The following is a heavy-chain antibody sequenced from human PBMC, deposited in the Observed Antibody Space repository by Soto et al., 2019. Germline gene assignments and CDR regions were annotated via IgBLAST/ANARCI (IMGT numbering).Heavy chain of an antibody. V-gene: IGHV3-7*01. J-gene: IGHJ6*03. Sequence: GGSLRLSCAASGFTFSSYWMSWVRQAPGKGLEWVANIKQDGSEKYYVDSVKGRFTISRDNAKNSLYLEMNSLRAEDTAVDYCARSGYCSSTSCYRGYYYYYMDVWGKGTTVTVSS. CDR1: GFTFSSYW. D-gene: IGHD2-2*02. CDR3: ARSGYCSSTSCYRGYYYYYMDV. CDR2: IKQDGSEK.